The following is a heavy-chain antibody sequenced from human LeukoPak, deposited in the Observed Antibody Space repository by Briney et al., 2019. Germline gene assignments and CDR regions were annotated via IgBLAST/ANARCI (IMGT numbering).Heavy chain of an antibody. J-gene: IGHJ6*03. CDR1: GFTFSSYS. D-gene: IGHD3-16*02. CDR3: ARDRGGIGYYMDV. Sequence: GGSLRLPCAASGFTFSSYSMYWVRQAPGKGLEWVSYISSSSNIYYADSVKGRFTISRDNAKNSFYLQMNSLRAEDTALYYCARDRGGIGYYMDVWGKGTTVTVSS. V-gene: IGHV3-48*01. CDR2: ISSSSNI.